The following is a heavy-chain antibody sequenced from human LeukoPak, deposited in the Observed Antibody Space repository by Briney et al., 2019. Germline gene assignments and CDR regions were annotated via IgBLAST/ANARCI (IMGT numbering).Heavy chain of an antibody. D-gene: IGHD5-18*01. J-gene: IGHJ6*03. V-gene: IGHV4-59*01. CDR2: IYYSGST. CDR3: ARVPYSYGYPADYYYMDV. CDR1: GGSLSSYY. Sequence: SETLSLTCTVSGGSLSSYYWSWIRQPPGKGLEWIGYIYYSGSTNYNPSLKSRVTISVDTSKNQFSLKLSSVTAADTAVYYCARVPYSYGYPADYYYMDVWGKGTTVTVSS.